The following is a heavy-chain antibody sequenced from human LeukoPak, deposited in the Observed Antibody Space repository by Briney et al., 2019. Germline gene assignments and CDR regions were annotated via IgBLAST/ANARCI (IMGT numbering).Heavy chain of an antibody. J-gene: IGHJ5*02. CDR2: ISGSISYI. Sequence: GGSLRLSCAASGFTFSSYSMNWVRQAPGKGLEWVSSISGSISYIYYADSVKGRFTISRDNAKNSLYLQMNSLRAEDTAVYYCAREVDCSSTSCYALWFDPWGQGTLVTVSS. CDR1: GFTFSSYS. CDR3: AREVDCSSTSCYALWFDP. V-gene: IGHV3-21*01. D-gene: IGHD2-2*01.